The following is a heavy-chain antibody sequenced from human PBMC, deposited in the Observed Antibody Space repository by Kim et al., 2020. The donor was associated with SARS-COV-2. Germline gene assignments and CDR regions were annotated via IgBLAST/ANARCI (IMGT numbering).Heavy chain of an antibody. D-gene: IGHD2-15*01. V-gene: IGHV3-7*01. CDR2: IKNDGSGQ. CDR1: GFTFSNYW. J-gene: IGHJ5*02. Sequence: GGSLRPSCAASGFTFSNYWMTWVRQTPGKGLVWVSSIKNDGSGQHYVDSVKGRFTISRDNAKNSLYLQMNSLRAEDTALYHCARGAGSYGFDPWGQGTLVTVSS. CDR3: ARGAGSYGFDP.